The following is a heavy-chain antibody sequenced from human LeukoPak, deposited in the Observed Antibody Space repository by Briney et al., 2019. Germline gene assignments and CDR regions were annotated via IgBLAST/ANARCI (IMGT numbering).Heavy chain of an antibody. Sequence: GGSLRLSCAASGFTFSSYAMSWVRQAPGKGLEWVSAISGSGGSTYYADSVKGRFTISRDNSKNTLYLQMNSLRAEDTAVYYCAPTPGIAVVKLYYYYGMDVWGQGTTVTVSS. CDR1: GFTFSSYA. J-gene: IGHJ6*02. CDR2: ISGSGGST. V-gene: IGHV3-23*01. D-gene: IGHD6-19*01. CDR3: APTPGIAVVKLYYYYGMDV.